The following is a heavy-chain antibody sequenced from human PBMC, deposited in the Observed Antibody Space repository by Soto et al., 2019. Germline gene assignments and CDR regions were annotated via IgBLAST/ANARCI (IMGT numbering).Heavy chain of an antibody. J-gene: IGHJ3*01. CDR1: GFTFSSCA. CDR3: AKDVYKAAAANDAFDV. V-gene: IGHV3-23*01. CDR2: ISGSGGST. Sequence: EVQLLESGGGLVQPGGSPRLYCVASGFTFSSCAMSWVRQAPGKGLEWVSGISGSGGSTYYADSVKGRFTISRDNSENTVHLQVNSLRAEDTAIYYCAKDVYKAAAANDAFDVWGQGTVVTVSS. D-gene: IGHD6-13*01.